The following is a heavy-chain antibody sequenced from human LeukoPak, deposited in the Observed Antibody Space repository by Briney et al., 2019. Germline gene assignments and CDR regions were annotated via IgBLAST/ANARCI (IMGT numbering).Heavy chain of an antibody. D-gene: IGHD3-3*01. CDR1: GGTFSSYA. CDR3: ARVLRFLEWLPFDY. V-gene: IGHV1-69*01. CDR2: IIPIFGTA. J-gene: IGHJ4*02. Sequence: ASVKVSCKASGGTFSSYAINWVRQAPGQGLEWMGGIIPIFGTANYAQKFQGRVTITADESTSTAYMELSSLRSEDTAVYYCARVLRFLEWLPFDYWGQGTLVTVSS.